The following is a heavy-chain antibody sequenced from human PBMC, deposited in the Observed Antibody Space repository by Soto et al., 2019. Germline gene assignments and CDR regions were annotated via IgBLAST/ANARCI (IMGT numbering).Heavy chain of an antibody. CDR1: GFTFSSYW. CDR3: ASDQDFPDY. V-gene: IGHV3-7*01. CDR2: IKQDGSEK. D-gene: IGHD2-15*01. J-gene: IGHJ4*02. Sequence: EVQLVESGGGLVQPGGSLRLSCAASGFTFSSYWMSWVRQAPGKGLEWVANIKQDGSEKYYVDSVKGRFTISRDNAKNSLYLQMNSRGAEDTAVYYCASDQDFPDYWGQGTLVTVSS.